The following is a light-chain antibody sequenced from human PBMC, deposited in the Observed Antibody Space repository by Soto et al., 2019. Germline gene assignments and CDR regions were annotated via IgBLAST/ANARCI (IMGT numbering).Light chain of an antibody. CDR2: LDSDGSH. CDR3: QTWATGPAIG. CDR1: SGHSTYA. V-gene: IGLV4-69*01. J-gene: IGLJ2*01. Sequence: QPVLTQSPSASASLGASVKLTCTLSSGHSTYAIAWHQQQPEKGPRYLMKLDSDGSHSKGDGIPDRFYGSSSGAERYLTISSLQSEYEADYSCQTWATGPAIGFGGGTKLTVL.